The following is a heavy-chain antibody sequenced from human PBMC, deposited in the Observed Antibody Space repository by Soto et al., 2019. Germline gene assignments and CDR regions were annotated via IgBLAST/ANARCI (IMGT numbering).Heavy chain of an antibody. CDR1: GFTVSSNY. CDR3: ERVLGGGPDRYYYYDSSGYYPDY. Sequence: GGSLRLSCAASGFTVSSNYMSWVRQAPGKGLEWVSVIYSGGSTYYAGSVKGRFTISRDNSKNTLYLQMNSLRAEDTAVYYCERVLGGGPDRYYYYDSSGYYPDYWGQGTLVTVSS. J-gene: IGHJ4*02. CDR2: IYSGGST. V-gene: IGHV3-53*01. D-gene: IGHD3-22*01.